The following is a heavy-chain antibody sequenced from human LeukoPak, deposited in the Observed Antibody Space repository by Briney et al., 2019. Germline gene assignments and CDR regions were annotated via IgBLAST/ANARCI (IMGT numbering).Heavy chain of an antibody. CDR1: GGSISSGSYY. J-gene: IGHJ4*02. Sequence: KPSQTLSLTCTVSGGSISSGSYYWSWIRQPAGKGLEWIGRIYTSGSTNYNPSLKSRVTISVDTSKNQFSLKLSSVTAADTAVYYCARDRLGYFDYWGQGTLDTVSS. D-gene: IGHD3-10*01. CDR3: ARDRLGYFDY. CDR2: IYTSGST. V-gene: IGHV4-61*02.